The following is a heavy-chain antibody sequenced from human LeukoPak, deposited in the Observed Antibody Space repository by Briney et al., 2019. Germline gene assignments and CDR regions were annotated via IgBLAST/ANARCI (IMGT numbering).Heavy chain of an antibody. CDR2: INHSGST. V-gene: IGHV4-34*01. D-gene: IGHD7-27*01. J-gene: IGHJ4*02. Sequence: PSETLSLTCAVYGGSFSGYYWSWIRQPPGKGLEWIGDINHSGSTNYNSSLKSRVTISVDTSKNQFSLNLSSVTAADTAVYYCARGLGRDFDCWGQGTLVTVSS. CDR3: ARGLGRDFDC. CDR1: GGSFSGYY.